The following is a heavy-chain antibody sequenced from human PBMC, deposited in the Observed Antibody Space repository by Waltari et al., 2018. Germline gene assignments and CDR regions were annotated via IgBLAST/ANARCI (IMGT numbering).Heavy chain of an antibody. CDR3: TTDPSSSGYRVVGY. J-gene: IGHJ4*02. D-gene: IGHD2-15*01. V-gene: IGHV3-15*07. CDR1: GFTFSHAW. Sequence: EVHLVESGGGLVKPGGSLRLSCAASGFTFSHAWMNWVRQAPGKGLEWVGRIKIKIDGETTDYAAPVRGRFTISRDDSKNTLYLQMNSLKTEDTAMYYCTTDPSSSGYRVVGYWGQGTLVTVSS. CDR2: IKIKIDGETT.